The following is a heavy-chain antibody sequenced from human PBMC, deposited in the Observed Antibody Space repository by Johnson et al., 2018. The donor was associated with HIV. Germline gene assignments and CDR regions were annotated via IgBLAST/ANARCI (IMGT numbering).Heavy chain of an antibody. Sequence: MLLVESGGGLVQPGGSLRLSCAASGFTISGFYMSWVRQAPGKVPEWLSVVSSGGTSYYADSVRGRFTVSRDNSKNTLYLQMSSLRAEDTAVYYCARDQYDRGDGAFDIWGQGTMVTVSS. J-gene: IGHJ3*02. V-gene: IGHV3-66*01. CDR3: ARDQYDRGDGAFDI. CDR2: VSSGGTS. CDR1: GFTISGFY. D-gene: IGHD5-24*01.